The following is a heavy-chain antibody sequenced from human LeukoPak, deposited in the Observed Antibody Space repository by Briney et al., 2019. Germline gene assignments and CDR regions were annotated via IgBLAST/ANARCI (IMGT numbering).Heavy chain of an antibody. Sequence: GGSLRLSCAASGFTFSDYYMSWIRQAPGKGLEWVSYISFSGSTIYYADSVKGRFTISRDNSKNTLYLQMSSLRAEDTAVYYCARAFYGGNQDYWGQGTLVTVSS. D-gene: IGHD4-23*01. CDR3: ARAFYGGNQDY. J-gene: IGHJ4*02. CDR1: GFTFSDYY. V-gene: IGHV3-11*04. CDR2: ISFSGSTI.